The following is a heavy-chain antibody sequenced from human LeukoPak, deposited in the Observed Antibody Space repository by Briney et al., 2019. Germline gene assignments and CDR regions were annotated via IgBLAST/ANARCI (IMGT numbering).Heavy chain of an antibody. Sequence: GGSLRLSCAASEFTFSSYGMSWVRQAPGKGLEWVSSISGSGGSTQYADSVQGRFAISRDNSKNTLYLQMNSLRAEDAAVYFCARDSNGDYIGTFDMWGRGTMVCVSS. CDR1: EFTFSSYG. J-gene: IGHJ3*02. CDR2: ISGSGGST. D-gene: IGHD4-17*01. V-gene: IGHV3-23*01. CDR3: ARDSNGDYIGTFDM.